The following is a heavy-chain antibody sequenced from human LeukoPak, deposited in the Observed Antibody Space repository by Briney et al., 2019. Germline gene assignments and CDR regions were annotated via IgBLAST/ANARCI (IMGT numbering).Heavy chain of an antibody. CDR1: GGSISSTNW. CDR3: ARPSLDYGGIDAFDF. J-gene: IGHJ3*01. CDR2: VHLSGRT. Sequence: SETLSLTCGVSGGSISSTNWWTWVRQPPGEGLEWIGEVHLSGRTNYNPSLESRVTMSVDMSENHISLKLTSVTAADTAVYYCARPSLDYGGIDAFDFWGQGTLVTVSS. V-gene: IGHV4-4*02. D-gene: IGHD4-23*01.